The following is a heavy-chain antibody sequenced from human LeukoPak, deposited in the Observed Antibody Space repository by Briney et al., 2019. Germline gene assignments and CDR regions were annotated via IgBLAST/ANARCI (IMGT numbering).Heavy chain of an antibody. V-gene: IGHV3-53*01. CDR1: GFNVSSNY. CDR2: IYSGGTT. J-gene: IGHJ4*02. CDR3: ARSVPHFTWSIAASGFDY. D-gene: IGHD6-13*01. Sequence: GGSLRLSCAASGFNVSSNYISWIRQAPGKGLEWVALIYSGGTTNYGDSVKGRFTISRDNSKNTVFFQMNNLRVEDTAVYYCARSVPHFTWSIAASGFDYWGQGTLVTVSS.